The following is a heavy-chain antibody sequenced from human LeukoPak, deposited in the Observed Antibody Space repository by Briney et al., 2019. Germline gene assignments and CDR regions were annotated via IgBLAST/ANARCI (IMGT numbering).Heavy chain of an antibody. D-gene: IGHD5-18*01. CDR2: ISGSGGST. J-gene: IGHJ4*02. CDR1: GFTFSSYA. CDR3: ARDVGDSYGHELFDY. V-gene: IGHV3-23*01. Sequence: GGSLRLSCAASGFTFSSYAMSWVRQAPGKGLEWVSAISGSGGSTYYADSVKGRFTISRDNSKNTLYLQMSSLKAEDTATYYCARDVGDSYGHELFDYGGQGTLVTVSS.